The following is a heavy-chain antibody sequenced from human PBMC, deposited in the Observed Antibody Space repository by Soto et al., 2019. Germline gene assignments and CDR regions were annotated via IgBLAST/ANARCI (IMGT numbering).Heavy chain of an antibody. CDR2: ISSSSSTI. D-gene: IGHD3-22*01. V-gene: IGHV3-48*01. CDR3: ARPKYYYDSSGPPAY. CDR1: GFTFSTYS. Sequence: GGSLRLSCAASGFTFSTYSMNWVRQAPGKGLEWVSYISSSSSTIFYTDSVKGRFTVSRDNAKNSLYLQMNSLRAEDTAVYYCARPKYYYDSSGPPAYWGQGTLVTVS. J-gene: IGHJ4*02.